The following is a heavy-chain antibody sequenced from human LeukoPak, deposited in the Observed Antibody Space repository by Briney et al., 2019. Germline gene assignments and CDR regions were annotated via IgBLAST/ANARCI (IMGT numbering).Heavy chain of an antibody. CDR1: GGSFSGYY. CDR3: ARVYDFWSGYSMDV. CDR2: INHSGST. D-gene: IGHD3-3*01. J-gene: IGHJ6*02. V-gene: IGHV4-34*01. Sequence: SETLSLTCPVYGGSFSGYYWSWIRQPPGKGLEWIGEINHSGSTNYNPSLKSRVTISVDTSKNQFSLKLSSVTAADTAVYYCARVYDFWSGYSMDVWGQGTTVTVSS.